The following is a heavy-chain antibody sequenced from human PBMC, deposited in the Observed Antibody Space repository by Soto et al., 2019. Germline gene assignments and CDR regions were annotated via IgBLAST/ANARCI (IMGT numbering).Heavy chain of an antibody. J-gene: IGHJ5*02. D-gene: IGHD2-2*01. CDR1: GFTFSSYA. V-gene: IGHV3-23*01. CDR3: AKDQGYCSSTSCLKYNWFDP. Sequence: GGSLRLSCAASGFTFSSYAMSWVRQAPGKGLEWVSAISGSGGSTYYADSVKGRFTISRENSKNTLYLQMNSLIAEDTAVYYCAKDQGYCSSTSCLKYNWFDPWGQGTLVTVSS. CDR2: ISGSGGST.